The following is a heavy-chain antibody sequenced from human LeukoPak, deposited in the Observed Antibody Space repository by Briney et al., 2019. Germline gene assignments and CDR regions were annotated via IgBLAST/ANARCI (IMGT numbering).Heavy chain of an antibody. Sequence: SETLSLTCTVSGGSISSGSYYWSWIRQPAGKGLEWIGRIYTSGSTNYNPSLKSRVTISVDTSKNQFSLKLSSVTAADTAVYYCARGGSGWSHFDYWGQGTLVTVSS. J-gene: IGHJ4*02. CDR2: IYTSGST. CDR3: ARGGSGWSHFDY. CDR1: GGSISSGSYY. V-gene: IGHV4-61*02. D-gene: IGHD6-19*01.